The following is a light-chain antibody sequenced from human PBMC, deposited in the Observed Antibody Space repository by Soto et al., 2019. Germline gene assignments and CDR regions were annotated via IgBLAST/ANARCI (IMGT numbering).Light chain of an antibody. Sequence: EIVMTQSPATLSVSPGERATLSCRASQSVSSNLAWYQQKPGQAPRLLFYGASTRATGIPARFSGSASGTEFTLTISSLQSEDFAVYYCQQYNNWPPTSGQGTKVEIK. CDR2: GAS. CDR3: QQYNNWPPT. CDR1: QSVSSN. J-gene: IGKJ1*01. V-gene: IGKV3-15*01.